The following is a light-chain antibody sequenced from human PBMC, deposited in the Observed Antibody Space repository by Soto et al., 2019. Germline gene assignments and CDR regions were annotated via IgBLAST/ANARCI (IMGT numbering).Light chain of an antibody. CDR3: QQRSNWPHT. CDR1: QSVSSY. Sequence: EIVLTQSPATLSLSPGERATLSCRASQSVSSYLAWYQHKPGQAPRLLIYDASNRATGIPARFSGSGSGTDFTLTTGSLKTEDFAVYYCQQRSNWPHTFGPGTKLEIK. V-gene: IGKV3-11*01. J-gene: IGKJ2*01. CDR2: DAS.